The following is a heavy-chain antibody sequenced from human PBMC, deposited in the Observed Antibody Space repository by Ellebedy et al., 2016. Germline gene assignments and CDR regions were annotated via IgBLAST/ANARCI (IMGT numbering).Heavy chain of an antibody. CDR2: INPSGGSA. V-gene: IGHV1-46*04. J-gene: IGHJ6*02. CDR1: GYTFTSYF. CDR3: ARDFPGIEAAGTNELGSVGMDV. D-gene: IGHD6-13*01. Sequence: ASVKVSCKASGYTFTSYFIHWARQAPGQGLEWMGIINPSGGSASYAQKLQGRVTMTRDTSTRTVYMELSSLTSEDTAVYYCARDFPGIEAAGTNELGSVGMDVWGQGTTVIVSS.